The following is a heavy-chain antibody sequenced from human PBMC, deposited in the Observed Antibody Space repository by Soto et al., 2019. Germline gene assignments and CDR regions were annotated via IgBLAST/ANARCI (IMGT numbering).Heavy chain of an antibody. D-gene: IGHD3-10*01. Sequence: HPGGSLRLSCAASGFTFGDYAMHWVRQVPGKGLEWVSGFKWNSGDVGYADSVKGRFTISRDNARNSLYLQMNSLRPEDTAVYYCAKDRSSGSPYYGMDFWGQGTMVTVSS. V-gene: IGHV3-9*01. CDR2: FKWNSGDV. CDR3: AKDRSSGSPYYGMDF. CDR1: GFTFGDYA. J-gene: IGHJ6*02.